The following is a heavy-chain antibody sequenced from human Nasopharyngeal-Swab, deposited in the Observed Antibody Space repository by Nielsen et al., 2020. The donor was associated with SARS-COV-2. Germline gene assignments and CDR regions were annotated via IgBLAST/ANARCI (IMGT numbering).Heavy chain of an antibody. V-gene: IGHV4-4*02. CDR2: IYHSGST. CDR3: ARCSGWDRRNDY. Sequence: WIRQPPGKGLEWIGEIYHSGSTNYNPSLKRRVTISVDKSKNQFSLKLSSVTAADTAVYYCARCSGWDRRNDYWGQGTLVTVSS. J-gene: IGHJ4*02. D-gene: IGHD6-19*01.